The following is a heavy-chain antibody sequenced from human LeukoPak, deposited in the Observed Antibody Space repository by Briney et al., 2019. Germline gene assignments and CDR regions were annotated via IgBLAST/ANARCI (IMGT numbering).Heavy chain of an antibody. Sequence: PGESLRLSCAASGFNLSNAWMSWVRQAPGKRLQSGGRIIHKTDGGTTDSGAPVKGRFTISRDDSKNTRYLQTNSLKTEDTAVYYCPTDRPVMVRGGEVTFDYWGQGTLVTVSS. V-gene: IGHV3-15*01. J-gene: IGHJ4*02. D-gene: IGHD3-10*01. CDR1: GFNLSNAW. CDR3: PTDRPVMVRGGEVTFDY. CDR2: IIHKTDGGTT.